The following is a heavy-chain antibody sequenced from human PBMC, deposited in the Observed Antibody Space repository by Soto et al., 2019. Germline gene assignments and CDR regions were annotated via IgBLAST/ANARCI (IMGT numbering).Heavy chain of an antibody. D-gene: IGHD4-17*01. CDR3: ARELTLYGVALDY. J-gene: IGHJ4*02. Sequence: QVQLEESGGGVVQPGGSLRLSCSASGFTFNIYTMHWVRQAPGKGLEWVAVISHEGTKENYAGSVRGRFTISRDNSKDTLSLQMNSLTIEDTAVYYCARELTLYGVALDYWGQGTPVTVSS. CDR2: ISHEGTKE. CDR1: GFTFNIYT. V-gene: IGHV3-30-3*01.